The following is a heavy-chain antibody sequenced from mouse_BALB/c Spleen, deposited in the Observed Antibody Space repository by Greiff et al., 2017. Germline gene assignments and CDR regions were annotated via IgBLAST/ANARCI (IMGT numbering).Heavy chain of an antibody. J-gene: IGHJ2*01. Sequence: EVKLMESGPGLVKPSQSLSLTCTVTGYSITSDYAWNWIRQFPGNKLEWMGYISYSGSTSYNPSLKSRISITRDTSKNQFFLQLNSVTTEDTATYYCAREDGNYIDYWGQGTTLTVSS. CDR1: GYSITSDYA. D-gene: IGHD2-1*01. CDR2: ISYSGST. V-gene: IGHV3-2*02. CDR3: AREDGNYIDY.